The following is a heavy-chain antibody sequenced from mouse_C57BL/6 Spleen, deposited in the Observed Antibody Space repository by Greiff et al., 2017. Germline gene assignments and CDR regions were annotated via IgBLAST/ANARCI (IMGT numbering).Heavy chain of an antibody. V-gene: IGHV1-22*01. J-gene: IGHJ3*01. D-gene: IGHD2-4*01. CDR1: GYTFTDYN. CDR2: INPNNGGT. Sequence: SGPELVKPGASVKMSCKASGYTFTDYNMHWVKQSHGKSLEWIGYINPNNGGTSYNQKFKGKATLTVNKSSSTAYMELRSLTSEDSAVYYCARGGRGYDYGLAYWGQGTLVTVSA. CDR3: ARGGRGYDYGLAY.